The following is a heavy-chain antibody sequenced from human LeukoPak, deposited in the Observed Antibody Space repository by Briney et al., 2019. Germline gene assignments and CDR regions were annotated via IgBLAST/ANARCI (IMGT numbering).Heavy chain of an antibody. CDR3: AKDLYCSSTSCYMDV. CDR2: ISGSGGYT. CDR1: GFTFSNYA. Sequence: GGSLRLSCAASGFTFSNYAMSWVRKAPGKGLEWVSGISGSGGYTYYADSVKGRFTISRDNSNNTPYLQMNSLRAEDTAVYYCAKDLYCSSTSCYMDVWGKGTTVTVSS. D-gene: IGHD2-2*01. V-gene: IGHV3-23*01. J-gene: IGHJ6*03.